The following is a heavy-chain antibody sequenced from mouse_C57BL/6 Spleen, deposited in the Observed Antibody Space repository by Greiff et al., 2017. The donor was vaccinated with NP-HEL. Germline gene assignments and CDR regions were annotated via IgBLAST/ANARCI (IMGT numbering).Heavy chain of an antibody. V-gene: IGHV1-7*01. Sequence: VQLQQSGAELAKPGASVRLSCKASGYTFTNHWMHWVKQRPGQGLEWIGYINPSSGYTKYNQRFKDKAILTADKSSSTAYMQLNSLTYEDSAVYYCARVNYYGSSHYFDYWGQGTTLTVSS. CDR2: INPSSGYT. J-gene: IGHJ2*01. D-gene: IGHD1-1*01. CDR3: ARVNYYGSSHYFDY. CDR1: GYTFTNHW.